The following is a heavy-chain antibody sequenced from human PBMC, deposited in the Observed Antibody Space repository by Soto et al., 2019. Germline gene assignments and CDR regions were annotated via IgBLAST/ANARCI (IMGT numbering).Heavy chain of an antibody. V-gene: IGHV3-7*05. CDR1: GFTLSAYW. CDR3: ARDVSPGSSGLDLDAFEI. D-gene: IGHD6-25*01. Sequence: EVHLEESGGDLVQPGGSLRLSCAASGFTLSAYWMTWVRQAPGKGLEWVANINRDGSKKSYLDSVRGRFTISRDYVGNALYLQMDSLRADDTAPYYCARDVSPGSSGLDLDAFEIWGQGTMGTVSS. J-gene: IGHJ3*02. CDR2: INRDGSKK.